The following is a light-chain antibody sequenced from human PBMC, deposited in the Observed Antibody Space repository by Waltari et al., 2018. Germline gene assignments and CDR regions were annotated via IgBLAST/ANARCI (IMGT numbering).Light chain of an antibody. CDR3: YSIDSSDDHYV. Sequence: SYELTQPPSVSVSPGQTARITCSGDALPKKYAYWYQQKSGQAPVLVTYEDNTRPSEIPDRFSGSSSGTMATWTISGAQVEDEADYYCYSIDSSDDHYVFGTGTKVTVL. CDR1: ALPKKY. CDR2: EDN. J-gene: IGLJ1*01. V-gene: IGLV3-10*01.